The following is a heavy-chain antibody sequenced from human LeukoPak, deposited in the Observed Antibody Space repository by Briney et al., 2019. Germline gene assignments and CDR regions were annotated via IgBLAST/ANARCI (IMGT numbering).Heavy chain of an antibody. CDR3: ARGQTYYDFWSGYNVFDY. D-gene: IGHD3-3*01. V-gene: IGHV4-34*01. CDR1: GGSFSGYY. CDR2: INHSGST. J-gene: IGHJ4*02. Sequence: SETLSLTCAVYGGSFSGYYWSWIRQPPGKGLEWIGEINHSGSTNYNPSLKSRVTISVGTSKNQFSLKLSSVTAADTAVYYCARGQTYYDFWSGYNVFDYWGQGTLVTVSS.